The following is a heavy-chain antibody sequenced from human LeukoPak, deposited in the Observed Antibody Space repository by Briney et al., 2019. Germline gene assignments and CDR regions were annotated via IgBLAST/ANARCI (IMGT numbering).Heavy chain of an antibody. CDR1: GGSISSGDYF. D-gene: IGHD3-10*01. CDR3: AREAPANPGSYVDD. Sequence: SETLSLTCTVSGGSISSGDYFWSWFRQPPGKGLQWIGYIHYSGISNYNASLKSRVTMSVDTSKNQLSLKLSSVSAADTAVYYCAREAPANPGSYVDDWGQGTLVIGYS. V-gene: IGHV4-30-4*01. J-gene: IGHJ4*02. CDR2: IHYSGIS.